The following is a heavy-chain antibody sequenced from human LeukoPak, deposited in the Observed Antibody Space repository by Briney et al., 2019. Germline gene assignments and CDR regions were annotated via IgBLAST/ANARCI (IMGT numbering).Heavy chain of an antibody. CDR2: IYPGDSDT. CDR3: ARCPGGPNDPCWFDP. Sequence: GESLKISCKGSGYSFTSYWIGWVRQMPGKGLEWMGIIYPGDSDTRYSPSFQGQVTISADKSISTAYLQWSSLKASDTAMYYCARCPGGPNDPCWFDPWGQGTLVTVSS. J-gene: IGHJ5*02. CDR1: GYSFTSYW. V-gene: IGHV5-51*01. D-gene: IGHD3-16*01.